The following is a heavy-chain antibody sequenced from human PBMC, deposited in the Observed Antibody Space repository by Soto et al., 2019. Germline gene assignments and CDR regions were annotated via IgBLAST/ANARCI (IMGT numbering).Heavy chain of an antibody. J-gene: IGHJ6*03. Sequence: ASVKVSCKASGYTFTSYDINWVRQATGQGLEWMGWMNPNSGGTNYAQKFQGWVTMTRDTSISTAYMELSRLRSDDTAVYYCARAIGGGYCSSTSCPTPVLYMDVWGKGTTVTVSS. CDR1: GYTFTSYD. V-gene: IGHV1-2*04. CDR3: ARAIGGGYCSSTSCPTPVLYMDV. D-gene: IGHD2-2*01. CDR2: MNPNSGGT.